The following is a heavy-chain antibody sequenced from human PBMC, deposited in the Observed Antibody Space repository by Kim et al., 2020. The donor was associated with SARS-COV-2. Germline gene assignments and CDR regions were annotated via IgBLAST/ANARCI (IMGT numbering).Heavy chain of an antibody. V-gene: IGHV4-59*01. CDR3: ARYGSVTEPRFDY. D-gene: IGHD3-10*01. J-gene: IGHJ4*02. Sequence: YSPSLKSRVNISVDTSKNQLSLDLTSVTAADTALYYWARYGSVTEPRFDYWGQGTLVTVSS.